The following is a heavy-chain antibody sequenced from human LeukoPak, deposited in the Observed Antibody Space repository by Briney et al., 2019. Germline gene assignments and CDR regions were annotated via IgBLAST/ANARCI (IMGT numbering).Heavy chain of an antibody. CDR3: ARSYYDFWSGYYPFDY. V-gene: IGHV5-51*01. Sequence: GESLKISCKGSGYSFTSYWIGWVRQMPGKGLEWMGIIYPGDSDTRYSPSFQGQVTISADKSISTAYLQWSSLKASDTAMYYCARSYYDFWSGYYPFDYWGQGTLVTASS. CDR1: GYSFTSYW. J-gene: IGHJ4*02. D-gene: IGHD3-3*01. CDR2: IYPGDSDT.